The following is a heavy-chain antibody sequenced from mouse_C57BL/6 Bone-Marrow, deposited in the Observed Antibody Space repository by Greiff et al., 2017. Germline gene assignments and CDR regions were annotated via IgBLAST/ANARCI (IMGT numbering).Heavy chain of an antibody. J-gene: IGHJ3*01. CDR1: GYTFTSYG. D-gene: IGHD1-1*01. V-gene: IGHV1-81*01. Sequence: QVQLQQSGAELARPGASVKLSCKASGYTFTSYGISWVKQRTGQGLEWIGEIYPRSGNTYYNEKFKGKATRTAEKSSSTAYMELRSLTSEDAAVYFCASPYDWFAYWGQGTLVTVSA. CDR2: IYPRSGNT. CDR3: ASPYDWFAY.